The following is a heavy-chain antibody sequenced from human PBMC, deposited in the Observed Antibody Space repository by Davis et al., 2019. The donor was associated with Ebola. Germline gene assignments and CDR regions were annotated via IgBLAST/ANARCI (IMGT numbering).Heavy chain of an antibody. Sequence: HTLSPTCSLYGGSFSGYFWSWIRQPPGKGLEWIGEINHSGSTNYNPSLKSRVTISVDTSKNQFSLKLSSVTAADTAVYYCARETTVTLIDYWGQGTLVTVSS. CDR3: ARETTVTLIDY. J-gene: IGHJ4*02. D-gene: IGHD4-17*01. CDR1: GGSFSGYF. CDR2: INHSGST. V-gene: IGHV4-34*01.